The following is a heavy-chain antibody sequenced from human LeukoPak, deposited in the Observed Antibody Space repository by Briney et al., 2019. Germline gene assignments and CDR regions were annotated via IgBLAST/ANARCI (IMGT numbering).Heavy chain of an antibody. D-gene: IGHD2-8*01. V-gene: IGHV3-7*05. Sequence: GGSLRLSCAASGFTFSRCCMSWVRQAPGKGLECLANINQDGSEIYYVDSVKGRFTISRDNPKSSLYLQMNGLRSEDTAVYYCARDVSYSSDYWGQGTLVTVSS. J-gene: IGHJ4*02. CDR2: INQDGSEI. CDR1: GFTFSRCC. CDR3: ARDVSYSSDY.